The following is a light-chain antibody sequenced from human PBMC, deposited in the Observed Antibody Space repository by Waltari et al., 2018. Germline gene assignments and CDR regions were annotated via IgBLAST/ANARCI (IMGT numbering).Light chain of an antibody. V-gene: IGKV1-5*03. CDR1: QRITTW. CDR3: QQYDSYWT. CDR2: KAS. Sequence: DIQMTQSPSTLSASVGDRVTITCRASQRITTWLAWYQQKPRKAPKLLIFKASNLESGVPSRFSGSGSGTEFTLTISSLQPDDFATYHCQQYDSYWTFGQGTKVEIK. J-gene: IGKJ1*01.